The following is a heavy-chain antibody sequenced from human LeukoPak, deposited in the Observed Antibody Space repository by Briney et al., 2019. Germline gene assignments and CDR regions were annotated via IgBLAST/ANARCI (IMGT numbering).Heavy chain of an antibody. CDR3: ATGEYDILTDLYYFDS. J-gene: IGHJ4*02. Sequence: GGSLRLSCMASGFTFDDYPLTWVRQAPGKGLEWVGFIRSTAYGGTTEYAASVKGRFTISTDDSKSIAYLQVNSLKTEDTAVYYCATGEYDILTDLYYFDSWGQGTGHRLL. D-gene: IGHD3-9*01. CDR1: GFTFDDYP. CDR2: IRSTAYGGTT. V-gene: IGHV3-49*04.